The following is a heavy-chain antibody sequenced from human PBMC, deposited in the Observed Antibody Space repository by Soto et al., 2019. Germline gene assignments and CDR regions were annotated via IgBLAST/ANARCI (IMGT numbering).Heavy chain of an antibody. D-gene: IGHD6-13*01. Sequence: ASVKVSCKASGYTFTGYYMHWVRQAPGQGLEWMGWINPNSGGTNYAQKFQGWVTMTRDTSISTAYMELSRLRSDDTAVYYCAGTIAAAGTRYGMDVWGQGTTVTDSS. CDR3: AGTIAAAGTRYGMDV. V-gene: IGHV1-2*04. J-gene: IGHJ6*02. CDR1: GYTFTGYY. CDR2: INPNSGGT.